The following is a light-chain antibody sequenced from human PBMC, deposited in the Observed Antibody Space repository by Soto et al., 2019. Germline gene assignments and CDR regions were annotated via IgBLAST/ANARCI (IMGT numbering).Light chain of an antibody. CDR3: QLASSFTPSLT. CDR1: QGISSW. V-gene: IGKV1-12*01. J-gene: IGKJ4*01. Sequence: DIQMTQSPSSVSASVGDRVTITCRASQGISSWLAWYQQKPGKAPKLLIYAASSLQSGVPSRFSGSGSGTDFTPTISSLQPQVQATYYLQLASSFTPSLTFGGGTKVEIK. CDR2: AAS.